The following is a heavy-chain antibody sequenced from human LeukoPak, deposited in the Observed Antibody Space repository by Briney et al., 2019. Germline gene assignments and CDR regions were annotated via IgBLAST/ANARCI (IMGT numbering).Heavy chain of an antibody. D-gene: IGHD3-10*01. CDR2: ISAYNGNT. V-gene: IGHV1-18*01. Sequence: ASVKVSCKASGYTFTSYGISWVRQAPGQGLEWMGWISAYNGNTNYAQKLQGRVTMTTDTSTSTAYMELRSLRSDDTAVYYCARAPHDITMVRGVIRYGMDVWGQGTTVTVSS. CDR3: ARAPHDITMVRGVIRYGMDV. J-gene: IGHJ6*02. CDR1: GYTFTSYG.